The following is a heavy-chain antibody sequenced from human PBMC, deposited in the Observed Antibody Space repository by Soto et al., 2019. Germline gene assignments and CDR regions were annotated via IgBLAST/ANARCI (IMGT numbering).Heavy chain of an antibody. D-gene: IGHD1-20*01. CDR3: ARHLSYNWNYYYYGMDV. Sequence: QLQLQESGPGLVKPSETLSLTCTVSGGSISSSSYYWGWIRQPPGKGLEWIGSIYYSGSTYYNPSLKSRVTISVDTSKNQFSLKLSSVTAADTAVYYCARHLSYNWNYYYYGMDVWGQGTTVTVSS. CDR1: GGSISSSSYY. J-gene: IGHJ6*02. V-gene: IGHV4-39*01. CDR2: IYYSGST.